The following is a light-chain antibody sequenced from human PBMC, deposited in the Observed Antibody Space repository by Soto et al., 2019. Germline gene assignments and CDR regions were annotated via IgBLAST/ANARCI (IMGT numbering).Light chain of an antibody. CDR3: GSYSSSSTLYV. CDR2: DVS. J-gene: IGLJ1*01. V-gene: IGLV2-14*03. Sequence: QSALTQPASVSGSPGQSITISCTGTSSDVGGSNYVSWYQQHPGKAPKLMIYDVSNWPSGVSNRFSGSKSGNTASLTISGLQAEDEADYYCGSYSSSSTLYVFETGTKVTVL. CDR1: SSDVGGSNY.